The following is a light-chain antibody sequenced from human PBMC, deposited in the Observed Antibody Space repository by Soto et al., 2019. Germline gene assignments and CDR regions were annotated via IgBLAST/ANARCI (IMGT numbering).Light chain of an antibody. CDR1: QSILSSSNNKNY. J-gene: IGKJ5*01. Sequence: DIVMTQSPDSLAVSLGERATINCKSSQSILSSSNNKNYLVWYQQKPGHPPKLLISWASTRESGVPDRISGSGSGTDFTLTSSSLQAEDVAVYYCQQCYSSPITFGQGTRLEIK. CDR2: WAS. CDR3: QQCYSSPIT. V-gene: IGKV4-1*01.